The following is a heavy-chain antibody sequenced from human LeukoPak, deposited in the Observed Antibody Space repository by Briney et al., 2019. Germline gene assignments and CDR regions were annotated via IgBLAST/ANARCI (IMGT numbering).Heavy chain of an antibody. CDR1: GGSISSSSYY. CDR2: IYYSGST. D-gene: IGHD3-22*01. V-gene: IGHV4-39*07. J-gene: IGHJ3*01. Sequence: PSETLSLTCTVSGGSISSSSYYWGWIRQPPGEGLEWIGSIYYSGSTYYNPSLKSRVTISVDTSKNQFSLKLSSVTAADTAVYYCARDRLYYYDSSGYHAIEPWGQGTMVTVSS. CDR3: ARDRLYYYDSSGYHAIEP.